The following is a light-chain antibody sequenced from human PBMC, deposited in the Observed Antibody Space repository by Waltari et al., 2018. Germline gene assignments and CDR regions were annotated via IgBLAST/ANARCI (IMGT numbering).Light chain of an antibody. Sequence: SYVLTQPPSLSVAPGRTARLTCGGDSIGRKTVHWPQQKPGQAPLLVVYADSDRPSGIPERFSGSNSGNTAALTISRVETGDEADYYCQVWDTNIDQGVFGGGTRLTVL. V-gene: IGLV3-21*03. CDR2: ADS. CDR1: SIGRKT. J-gene: IGLJ3*02. CDR3: QVWDTNIDQGV.